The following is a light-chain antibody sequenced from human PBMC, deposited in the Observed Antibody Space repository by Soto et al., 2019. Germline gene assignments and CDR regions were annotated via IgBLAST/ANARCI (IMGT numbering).Light chain of an antibody. CDR1: QNVYINS. V-gene: IGKV3-20*01. Sequence: EIVLTQSPRTLSLSPGESATLSCRASQNVYINSLAWFQQKPVQTPILLIYGPSTRAAGVPDRFTGSGSGADFALTITSLEPEDFAMYYCQQYGGAPFTFGPGTRV. CDR3: QQYGGAPFT. J-gene: IGKJ3*01. CDR2: GPS.